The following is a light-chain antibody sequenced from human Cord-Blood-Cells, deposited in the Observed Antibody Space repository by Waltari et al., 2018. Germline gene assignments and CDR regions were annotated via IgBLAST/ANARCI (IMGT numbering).Light chain of an antibody. CDR2: DVS. Sequence: QSALTHPASVSGSPGQSITISCTGTSRDVGGYHYVSWYQQHPGKAPTPMIYDVSNRPSGVSNRFSGSKSGNAASLTISGLQDEDEADYYCSSYTSSSTWVFGGGTKLTVL. V-gene: IGLV2-14*03. CDR3: SSYTSSSTWV. CDR1: SRDVGGYHY. J-gene: IGLJ3*02.